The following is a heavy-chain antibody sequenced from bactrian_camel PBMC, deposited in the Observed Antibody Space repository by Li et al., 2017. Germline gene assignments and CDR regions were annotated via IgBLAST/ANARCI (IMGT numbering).Heavy chain of an antibody. Sequence: DVQLVESGGGLVQPGGSLRLSLEASGFTFSVTAMTWVRQRPGEGFEWVASINRRGGAPERADFARGRFTISRDNTKNTLYLQLNSLKTEDMAMYYCARDSDCSGGDCYRRGQGTQVTVS. CDR3: ARDSDCSGGDCYR. J-gene: IGHJ4*01. V-gene: IGHV3S31*01. D-gene: IGHD2*01. CDR2: INRRGGAP. CDR1: GFTFSVTA.